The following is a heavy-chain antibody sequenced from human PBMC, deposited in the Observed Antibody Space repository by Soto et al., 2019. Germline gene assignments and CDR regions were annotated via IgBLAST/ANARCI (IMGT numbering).Heavy chain of an antibody. CDR3: ARLKVYYYDSSGYYYPYYFDY. CDR1: GGSISSYY. D-gene: IGHD3-22*01. V-gene: IGHV4-59*01. J-gene: IGHJ4*02. Sequence: SETLSLTCTVSGGSISSYYWSWIRQPPGKGLEWIGYIYYSGSTNYNPSLKSRVTISVDTSKNQFSLKLSSVTAADTAVYYCARLKVYYYDSSGYYYPYYFDYWGQGTLVT. CDR2: IYYSGST.